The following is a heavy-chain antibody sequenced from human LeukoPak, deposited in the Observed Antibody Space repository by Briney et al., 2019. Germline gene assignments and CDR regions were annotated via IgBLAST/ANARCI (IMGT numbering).Heavy chain of an antibody. CDR3: ARDQGLTAPPPYGLDV. CDR1: GGTFSTSA. Sequence: SVKVSCKTSGGTFSTSAITWVRQAPGQGLEWMGRIIPVLNITTYAQRFQGRVTITADTSTSTVYMELSSLRSEETAVYYCARDQGLTAPPPYGLDVRGQGTTVIVSS. J-gene: IGHJ6*02. D-gene: IGHD5-18*01. V-gene: IGHV1-69*04. CDR2: IIPVLNIT.